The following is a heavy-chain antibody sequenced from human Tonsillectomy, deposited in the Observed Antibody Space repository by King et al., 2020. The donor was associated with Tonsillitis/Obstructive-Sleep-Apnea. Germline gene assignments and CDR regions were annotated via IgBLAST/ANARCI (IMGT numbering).Heavy chain of an antibody. J-gene: IGHJ4*02. D-gene: IGHD2-2*01. CDR2: IYYSGST. CDR1: GGSISRSSYF. Sequence: QLQESGPGLVKSSETLSLTCTVSGGSISRSSYFWGWLRQPPGKGLEWIGSIYYSGSTYYNPSLDSRVTISVDTSKNQFSLKLNSVTAADTAVYYCARREWGVPAAPFDYWGQGTLVTVSS. V-gene: IGHV4-39*01. CDR3: ARREWGVPAAPFDY.